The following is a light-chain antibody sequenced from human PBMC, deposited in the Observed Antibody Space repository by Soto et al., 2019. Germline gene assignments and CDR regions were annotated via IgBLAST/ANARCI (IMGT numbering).Light chain of an antibody. CDR1: PGISSY. CDR3: QQINSYPPIN. J-gene: IGKJ5*01. Sequence: IQLSPSPSFLSGSVGGRGPITCRASPGISSYLAWYQQKPGKAPKLLIYAASTLQSGVPSRFSGSGSGTDFTLTISSLQPEDFATYYCQQINSYPPINFGQGTRLEIK. V-gene: IGKV1-9*01. CDR2: AAS.